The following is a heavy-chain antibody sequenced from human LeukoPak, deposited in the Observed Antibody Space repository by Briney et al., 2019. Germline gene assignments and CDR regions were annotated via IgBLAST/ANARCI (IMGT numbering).Heavy chain of an antibody. CDR2: ITSSSYI. D-gene: IGHD6-13*01. Sequence: GGSLRLSCAASGFTFSSYSMNWVRQAPGEGLEWVTSITSSSYIYYADSVKGRFTISRDNAKNSLYLQMNSLRAEDTAVYYCARETAAGSPTLDYWGQGTLVPVSS. CDR3: ARETAAGSPTLDY. J-gene: IGHJ4*02. CDR1: GFTFSSYS. V-gene: IGHV3-21*01.